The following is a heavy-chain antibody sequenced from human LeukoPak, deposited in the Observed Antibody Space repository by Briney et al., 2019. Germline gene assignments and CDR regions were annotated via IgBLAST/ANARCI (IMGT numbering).Heavy chain of an antibody. CDR3: ARARSSGSHRVVNAFDV. CDR2: ISITSDYI. J-gene: IGHJ3*01. Sequence: GGSLRLSCAASAFTVSSNHMSWVRQAPGKGLEWVSSISITSDYIYYPDSMKGRFTISRDNAKNSLYLQMNSLRAEDTAVYYCARARSSGSHRVVNAFDVWGQGTMVTVSS. CDR1: AFTVSSNH. D-gene: IGHD1-26*01. V-gene: IGHV3-21*01.